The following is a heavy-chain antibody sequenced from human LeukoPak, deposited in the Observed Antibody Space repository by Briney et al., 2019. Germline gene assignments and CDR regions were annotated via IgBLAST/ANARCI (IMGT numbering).Heavy chain of an antibody. J-gene: IGHJ4*02. CDR3: ATIGGVTPDY. CDR2: FDPEDGEI. V-gene: IGHV1-24*01. CDR1: RNTLTELS. Sequence: ASVKVSCKVSRNTLTELSIHWVRQAPGKGLEWMGGFDPEDGEIIYAQNLEGRVIMAEDTSRDTAYMELSSLRSEDTAVYYCATIGGVTPDYWGQGTQVTVSS. D-gene: IGHD3-16*01.